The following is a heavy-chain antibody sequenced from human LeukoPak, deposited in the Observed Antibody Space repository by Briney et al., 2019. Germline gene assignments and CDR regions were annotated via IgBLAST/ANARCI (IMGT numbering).Heavy chain of an antibody. V-gene: IGHV4-59*08. CDR3: ARRCSSGWYFDY. Sequence: SETLSLTCTVSGGSISSYYWSWIRQPPGKGLEWIGYIYYSVTSNYNPSLKSRVTISVDTSKNQFSLKLSSVTAADTAAYYCARRCSSGWYFDYWGQGTLVTVSS. D-gene: IGHD6-19*01. CDR1: GGSISSYY. CDR2: IYYSVTS. J-gene: IGHJ4*02.